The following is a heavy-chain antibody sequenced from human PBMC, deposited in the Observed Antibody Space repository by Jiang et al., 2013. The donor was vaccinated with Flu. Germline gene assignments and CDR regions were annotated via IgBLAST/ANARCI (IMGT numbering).Heavy chain of an antibody. J-gene: IGHJ4*02. CDR2: IYHSGTT. CDR1: GGSISSDGYS. D-gene: IGHD2-2*01. CDR3: ARGGYCSSTSCLFDS. V-gene: IGHV4-30-2*01. Sequence: GPGLVKPSQTLSLTCAVSGGSISSDGYSWSWIRQPPGKGLEWIGYIYHSGTTHYNPSLQSRVTISLDRAENQFSLKLTSVTAADTAVYYYARGGYCSSTSCLFDSWGQGTLVTVSS.